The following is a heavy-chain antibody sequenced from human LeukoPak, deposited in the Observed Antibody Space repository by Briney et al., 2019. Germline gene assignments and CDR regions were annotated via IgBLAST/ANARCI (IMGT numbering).Heavy chain of an antibody. CDR1: GGTFSSYA. D-gene: IGHD1-26*01. V-gene: IGHV1-69*05. CDR3: ATGGSYYQSLGY. Sequence: SVKVSCKASGGTFSSYAISWVRQAPGQGLEWMGGIIPIFGTANYAQKFQGRVTITTDESTSTAYMELSSLRSEDKAVYYCATGGSYYQSLGYWGQGTLVTVSS. J-gene: IGHJ4*02. CDR2: IIPIFGTA.